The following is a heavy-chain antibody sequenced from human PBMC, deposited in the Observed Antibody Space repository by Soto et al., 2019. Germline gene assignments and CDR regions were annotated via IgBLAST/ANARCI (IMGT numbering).Heavy chain of an antibody. J-gene: IGHJ4*02. CDR3: ARTLRRGPPFDY. CDR1: GGSFSGYY. D-gene: IGHD3-10*01. CDR2: INHSGST. V-gene: IGHV4-34*01. Sequence: PSETLSLTCAVYGGSFSGYYWTWIRQPPGTGLEWIGEINHSGSTNYNPSLKSRVTISVDTSKNQFSLKLSSVTAADTAVYYCARTLRRGPPFDYWGQGTLVTVS.